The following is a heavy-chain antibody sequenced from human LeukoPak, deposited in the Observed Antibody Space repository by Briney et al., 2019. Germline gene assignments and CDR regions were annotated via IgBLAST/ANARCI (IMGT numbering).Heavy chain of an antibody. V-gene: IGHV1-2*07. Sequence: ASVKVSCKASGYTFTGYYMHWVRQAPGQGLEWMGWINPNSGGTNYAHKFQGRVTMTRDTSISTAYVELSRLRSDDMAVYYCAALAVAGTSYYYMDVWGKGTTVTVSS. J-gene: IGHJ6*03. CDR1: GYTFTGYY. CDR3: AALAVAGTSYYYMDV. CDR2: INPNSGGT. D-gene: IGHD6-19*01.